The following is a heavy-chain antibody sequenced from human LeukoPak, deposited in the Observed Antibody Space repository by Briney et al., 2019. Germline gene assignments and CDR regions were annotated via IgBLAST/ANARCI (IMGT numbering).Heavy chain of an antibody. Sequence: GGSQRLSCAASGFTFDDYAMHWVRQAPGKGLEWVSGISWNSGYIAYADSVKGRFTISRDNAKNSLYLQMNSLRAEDTALYFCAKGKKAVVPAANFDYWGQGTLVTVSS. CDR1: GFTFDDYA. V-gene: IGHV3-9*01. CDR3: AKGKKAVVPAANFDY. CDR2: ISWNSGYI. J-gene: IGHJ4*02. D-gene: IGHD2-2*01.